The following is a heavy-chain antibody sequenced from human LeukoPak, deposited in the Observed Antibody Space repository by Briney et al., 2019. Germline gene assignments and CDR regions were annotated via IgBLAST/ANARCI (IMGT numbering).Heavy chain of an antibody. V-gene: IGHV1-18*01. CDR2: ISAYNGKT. CDR1: GYTFSNYV. CDR3: ARASPGMGSYYTNDY. Sequence: ASVKISCKASGYTFSNYVISWMRQAPGHELEWRGWISAYNGKTNPAQRLQGRVTMTTDTSTSAAFMELRSRRSDDTAVYYCARASPGMGSYYTNDYWGQGTLVTVSS. J-gene: IGHJ4*02. D-gene: IGHD3-10*01.